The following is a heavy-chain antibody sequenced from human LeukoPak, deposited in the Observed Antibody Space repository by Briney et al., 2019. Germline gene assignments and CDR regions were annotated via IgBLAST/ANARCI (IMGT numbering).Heavy chain of an antibody. Sequence: PSETLSLTCAVYGGSFSGYYWSWIRQPPGKGLEWIGEINHSGSTNYNPSLKGRVTISVDTSKNQFSLKLSSVTAADTAVYYCAGTIVVPIRLPGGVGSSKRDYWGQGTLVTVSS. CDR3: AGTIVVPIRLPGGVGSSKRDY. CDR2: INHSGST. V-gene: IGHV4-34*01. D-gene: IGHD3-22*01. CDR1: GGSFSGYY. J-gene: IGHJ4*02.